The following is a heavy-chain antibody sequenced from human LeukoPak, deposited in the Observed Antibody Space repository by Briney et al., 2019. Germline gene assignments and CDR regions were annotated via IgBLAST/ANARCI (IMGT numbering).Heavy chain of an antibody. CDR2: IYYSGST. CDR3: ARDRGYGYGPFDY. Sequence: PSETLSLTCTVSGGSISSGDYYWSWIRQPPGKGLEWIGYIYYSGSTYYNPSLKSRVTISVDTSKNQFSLKLSSVTAADTAVYYCARDRGYGYGPFDYWGQGTLVTVSS. CDR1: GGSISSGDYY. J-gene: IGHJ4*02. V-gene: IGHV4-30-4*01. D-gene: IGHD5-18*01.